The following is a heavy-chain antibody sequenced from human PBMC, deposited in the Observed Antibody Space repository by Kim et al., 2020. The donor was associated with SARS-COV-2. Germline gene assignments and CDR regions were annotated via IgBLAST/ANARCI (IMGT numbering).Heavy chain of an antibody. Sequence: SETLSLTCAVSGGSISSGGYSWSWIRQPPGKGLEWIGYIYHSGSTYYNPSLKSRVTISVDRSKNQFSLKLSSVTAADTAVYYCARGFNFDWFVSDPFGDAFDIWGQGTMVTVSS. CDR1: GGSISSGGYS. V-gene: IGHV4-30-2*01. CDR2: IYHSGST. D-gene: IGHD3-9*01. CDR3: ARGFNFDWFVSDPFGDAFDI. J-gene: IGHJ3*02.